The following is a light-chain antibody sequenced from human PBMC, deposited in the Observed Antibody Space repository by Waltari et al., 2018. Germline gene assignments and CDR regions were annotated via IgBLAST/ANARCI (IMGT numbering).Light chain of an antibody. Sequence: EIVLTQSPGTLSLSPGDRATLSCRASQSVSSSYLAWYQQKPGQAPRLLIYGAASRATGIPDRFSGSGSGTDFTLTISRLEPEEFAVYYCQQYDNSPFTFGPGTKVDIK. CDR2: GAA. V-gene: IGKV3-20*01. CDR3: QQYDNSPFT. CDR1: QSVSSSY. J-gene: IGKJ3*01.